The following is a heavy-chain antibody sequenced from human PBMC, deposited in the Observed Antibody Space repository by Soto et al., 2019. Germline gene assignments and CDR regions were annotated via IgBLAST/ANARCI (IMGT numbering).Heavy chain of an antibody. Sequence: SETLSVTCTVSGGSLSSSIYHWGWIRHPPGKGLEWIGSIYYSGSTYYNPSLKSRVTISVDTSKNQFSLKLSSVTAADTAVYYCARRSSSGYFPYYYCGMDFWGQGTTVT. D-gene: IGHD3-22*01. V-gene: IGHV4-39*01. J-gene: IGHJ6*02. CDR3: ARRSSSGYFPYYYCGMDF. CDR2: IYYSGST. CDR1: GGSLSSSIYH.